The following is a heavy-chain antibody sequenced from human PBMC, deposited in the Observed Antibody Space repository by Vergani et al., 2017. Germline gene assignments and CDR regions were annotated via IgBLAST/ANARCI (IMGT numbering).Heavy chain of an antibody. Sequence: VQLVQSGAEVKKPGSSVKVSCKSSGGTFSSYAISWVRQAPGQGPGWMGRIIPNFSTANYGQKFKGRVTIIADESGSAVYLEVRILRYDDTAIYYCATDRAFGDYQSWFDPWGQGTLVTVSS. V-gene: IGHV1-69*13. CDR3: ATDRAFGDYQSWFDP. CDR2: IIPNFSTA. J-gene: IGHJ5*02. D-gene: IGHD4-17*01. CDR1: GGTFSSYA.